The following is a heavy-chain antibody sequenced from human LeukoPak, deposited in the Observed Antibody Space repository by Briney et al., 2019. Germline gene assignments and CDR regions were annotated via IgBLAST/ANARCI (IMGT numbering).Heavy chain of an antibody. Sequence: SETLSLTCTVSGYSISSGYYWGWIRQPPGKGLEWIGSIYHSGSTYYNPSLKSRVTISVDTSKNQFSLKLSSVTAADTAVYYCARESPLYDAFDIWGQGTMVTVSS. CDR1: GYSISSGYY. CDR2: IYHSGST. J-gene: IGHJ3*02. CDR3: ARESPLYDAFDI. V-gene: IGHV4-38-2*02.